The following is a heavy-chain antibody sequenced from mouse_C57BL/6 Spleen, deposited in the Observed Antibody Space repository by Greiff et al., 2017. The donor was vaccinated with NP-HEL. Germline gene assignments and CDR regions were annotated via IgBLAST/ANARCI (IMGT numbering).Heavy chain of an antibody. D-gene: IGHD1-1*01. V-gene: IGHV1-15*01. CDR2: IDPETGGT. CDR3: CIATVVATDY. Sequence: VQLHQSGAELVRPGASVTLSCKASGYTFTDYEMHWVKQTPVHGLEWIGAIDPETGGTAYNQKFKGKAILTADKSSSTAYMELRSLTSEDSAVYYCCIATVVATDYWGQGTTLTVSS. J-gene: IGHJ2*01. CDR1: GYTFTDYE.